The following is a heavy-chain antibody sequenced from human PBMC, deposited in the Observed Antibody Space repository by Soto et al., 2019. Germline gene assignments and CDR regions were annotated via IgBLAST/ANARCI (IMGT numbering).Heavy chain of an antibody. V-gene: IGHV3-7*01. CDR2: IDEDGSEY. J-gene: IGHJ4*02. CDR1: GFTFSSCW. Sequence: DLEESGGGLVHPGGSLRLSCAASGFTFSSCWMNWVRQAPGKGLEWVANIDEDGSEYNDAESVRGRFTISRDNAKNTLYLQMNSLRAADTAVYYCARTGDGHHDFLDYWGQGILVSVSS. D-gene: IGHD1-1*01. CDR3: ARTGDGHHDFLDY.